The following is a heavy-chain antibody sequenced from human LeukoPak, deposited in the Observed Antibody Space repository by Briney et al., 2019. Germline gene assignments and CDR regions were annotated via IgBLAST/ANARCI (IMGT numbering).Heavy chain of an antibody. J-gene: IGHJ4*02. CDR2: IYPGDSET. Sequence: GESLKISCKVSGYSFTSYWIGRVRQMPGKGLEWMGIIYPGDSETRYSPSLQGQVTISADKSINTVCLQWSSLKASDTAMYYCANQLAARPGGFDYWGQGTLVTVSS. CDR1: GYSFTSYW. CDR3: ANQLAARPGGFDY. D-gene: IGHD6-6*01. V-gene: IGHV5-51*01.